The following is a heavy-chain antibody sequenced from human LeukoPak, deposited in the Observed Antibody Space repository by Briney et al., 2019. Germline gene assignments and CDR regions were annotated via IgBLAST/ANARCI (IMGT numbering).Heavy chain of an antibody. J-gene: IGHJ3*02. Sequence: YPSETLSLTCTVSGGSIGSYYWSWIRQPAGEGLEWIGRIYPSGSTNYNPSLKSRVSMSIDTSKNHFSLKLTSVTAADTAVYYCARDGGRTNWNDAFNIWGQGTMVTVSS. CDR3: ARDGGRTNWNDAFNI. CDR1: GGSIGSYY. CDR2: IYPSGST. V-gene: IGHV4-4*07. D-gene: IGHD1-1*01.